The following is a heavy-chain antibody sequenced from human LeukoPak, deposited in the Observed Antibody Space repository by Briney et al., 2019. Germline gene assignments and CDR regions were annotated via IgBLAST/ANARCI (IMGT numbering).Heavy chain of an antibody. V-gene: IGHV1-2*02. Sequence: ASVKVSCKASGYTFTGYYMHWVRQAPGQGLEWMGWINPKSGVTSYPQKFQGRVSMTRDTSITTAYMELSRLRSDDTAVYYCVPSSNFYYFDYWGQGTLVTVSS. CDR2: INPKSGVT. CDR1: GYTFTGYY. D-gene: IGHD6-13*01. J-gene: IGHJ4*02. CDR3: VPSSNFYYFDY.